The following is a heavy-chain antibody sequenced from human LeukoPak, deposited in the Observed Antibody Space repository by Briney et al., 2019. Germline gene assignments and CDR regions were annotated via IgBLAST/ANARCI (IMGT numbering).Heavy chain of an antibody. Sequence: SETLSLTCGVSGGSITSTNYWTWVRQPPGKGLEWIGEVNLQGSTNYNPSLMGRVAISVDMSENHISLQLTSVTAADTAVYYCAPMAADTAMVGMDVWGQGTEVTVSS. J-gene: IGHJ6*02. CDR1: GGSITSTNY. D-gene: IGHD5-18*01. V-gene: IGHV4-4*02. CDR3: APMAADTAMVGMDV. CDR2: VNLQGST.